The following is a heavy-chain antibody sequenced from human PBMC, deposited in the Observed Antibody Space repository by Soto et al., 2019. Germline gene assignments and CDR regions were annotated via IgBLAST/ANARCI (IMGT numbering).Heavy chain of an antibody. D-gene: IGHD3-22*01. CDR2: IYYSGST. CDR1: GGSISTGDYY. Sequence: QVQLQESGPGLVKPSQTLSLTCTVSGGSISTGDYYWSWIRQPPGKGVAWIGYIYYSGSTYYNPSLKSRVTISVDTSKHQFSLRLSSVTAASTAVYYCAGEVITDRVLGPWGQGNLVTVSS. CDR3: AGEVITDRVLGP. V-gene: IGHV4-30-4*01. J-gene: IGHJ5*02.